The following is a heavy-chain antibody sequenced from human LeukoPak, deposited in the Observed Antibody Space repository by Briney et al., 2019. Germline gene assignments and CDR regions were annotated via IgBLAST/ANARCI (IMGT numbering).Heavy chain of an antibody. V-gene: IGHV4-38-2*02. CDR3: ARGRVGAIYYFDY. Sequence: SETLSLTCTVSGGSISGYYWSWIRQPPGKGLEWIGSIYHSGSTYYNPSLKSRVTISVDTSKNQFSLKLSSVTAADTAVYYCARGRVGAIYYFDYWGQGTLVTVSS. CDR1: GGSISGYY. D-gene: IGHD1-26*01. CDR2: IYHSGST. J-gene: IGHJ4*02.